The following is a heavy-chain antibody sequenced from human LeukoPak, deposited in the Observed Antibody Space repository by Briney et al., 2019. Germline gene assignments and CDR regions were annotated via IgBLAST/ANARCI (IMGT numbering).Heavy chain of an antibody. CDR1: GGSISSYY. Sequence: SETLSLTCTVSGGSISSYYWSWIRQPPGKGLEWIGYIYYSGSTNYNPSLKSRVTISVDTSKNQFSLKLSSVTAADTAAYYCARIAVAGYFDYWGQGTLVTVSS. D-gene: IGHD6-19*01. CDR3: ARIAVAGYFDY. CDR2: IYYSGST. J-gene: IGHJ4*02. V-gene: IGHV4-59*01.